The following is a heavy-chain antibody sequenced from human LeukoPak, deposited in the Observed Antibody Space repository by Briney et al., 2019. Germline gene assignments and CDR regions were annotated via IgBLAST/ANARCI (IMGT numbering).Heavy chain of an antibody. J-gene: IGHJ6*03. CDR3: ARDTQAVPAAPTGYYYYMDV. V-gene: IGHV1-2*02. Sequence: APVKVSCKASGYTFTGYYMHWVRQAPGQGLEWMGWINPNSGGTNFAQKFQGRVTMTRDTSISTAYMELSRLRSDDTAVYYCARDTQAVPAAPTGYYYYMDVWGKGTTVTVSS. D-gene: IGHD2-2*01. CDR1: GYTFTGYY. CDR2: INPNSGGT.